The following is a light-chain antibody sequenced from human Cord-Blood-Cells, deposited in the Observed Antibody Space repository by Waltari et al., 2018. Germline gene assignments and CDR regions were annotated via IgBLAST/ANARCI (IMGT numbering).Light chain of an antibody. J-gene: IGKJ3*01. CDR2: GAS. CDR3: QQYNNWPPFT. V-gene: IGKV3-15*01. CDR1: QSVSSN. Sequence: EIVLTQSPATLSVSPGDRATLSCRASQSVSSNLAWYQQKPGQAPRLLIYGASTRATGIPARFSGRGSGTEFTLTISSLQSEDFAVYYCQQYNNWPPFTFGPGTKVDIK.